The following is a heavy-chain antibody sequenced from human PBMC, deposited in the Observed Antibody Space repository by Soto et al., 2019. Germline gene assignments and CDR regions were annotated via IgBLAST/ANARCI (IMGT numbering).Heavy chain of an antibody. CDR1: GYTFTSYD. V-gene: IGHV1-8*01. J-gene: IGHJ4*02. Sequence: ASVKVSCKASGYTFTSYDINWVRQATGQGLEWMGWMNPNSGNTGYAQKFQGRVTMTRNTSISTTYMELSSLTSDDTAVFYCAGAPLGIIVAPDFWGQGTLVTVSS. CDR3: AGAPLGIIVAPDF. D-gene: IGHD3-22*01. CDR2: MNPNSGNT.